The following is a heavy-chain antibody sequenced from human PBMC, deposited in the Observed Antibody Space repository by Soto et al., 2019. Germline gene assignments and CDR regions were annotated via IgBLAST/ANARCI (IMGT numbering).Heavy chain of an antibody. Sequence: GGSLRLSCSAAVFTLSSYAMSWVRHAPRKGLERVSAISGSGGSTYYADSVKGRFTISRDNSKNLLYLQMNSLRAEDTAVYYCAKVSGWFGELSAYRVEYWCQGTLVTVSS. D-gene: IGHD3-10*01. J-gene: IGHJ4*02. CDR3: AKVSGWFGELSAYRVEY. CDR1: VFTLSSYA. V-gene: IGHV3-23*01. CDR2: ISGSGGST.